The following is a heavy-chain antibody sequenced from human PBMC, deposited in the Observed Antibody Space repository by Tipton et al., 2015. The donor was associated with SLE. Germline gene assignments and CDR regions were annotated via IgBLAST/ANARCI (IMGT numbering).Heavy chain of an antibody. J-gene: IGHJ4*02. D-gene: IGHD2-21*01. V-gene: IGHV4-34*01. CDR2: INHSGRS. CDR3: ARDQVGMGDFDS. CDR1: GGSFSGYY. Sequence: TLSLTCAVYGGSFSGYYWSWIRQPPGKGLEWIGEINHSGRSNYNPSLKSRVTISADTSKNQFSLRLTSVTAADTAVYYCARDQVGMGDFDSWGPGTLVTVSS.